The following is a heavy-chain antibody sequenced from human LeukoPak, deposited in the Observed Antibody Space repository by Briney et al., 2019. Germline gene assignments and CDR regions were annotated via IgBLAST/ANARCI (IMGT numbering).Heavy chain of an antibody. Sequence: PGGSLRLSCAASGFTFSSYCMSWVRQAPGKGLEWVANIKQDGSEKHYVDSVKGRFTISRDNAKNSLYLQMNTLRAEDTAVYYCARGGESEYSGYDTSPVSEYFQYWGQGTLVTVSS. CDR2: IKQDGSEK. V-gene: IGHV3-7*01. J-gene: IGHJ1*01. CDR3: ARGGESEYSGYDTSPVSEYFQY. CDR1: GFTFSSYC. D-gene: IGHD5-12*01.